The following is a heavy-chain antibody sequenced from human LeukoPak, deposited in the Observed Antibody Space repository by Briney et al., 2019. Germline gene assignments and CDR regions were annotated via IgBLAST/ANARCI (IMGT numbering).Heavy chain of an antibody. Sequence: SQTLSLTFAISGASVSSNSATWNWITQSPSRGLEWLGSTYYRSKWYNDYTESVKSRITINPDTTKNQFPLQLNSATPEDTAEYYCARGDYYDSSGYQRWFDPWGQGTLVIVSS. CDR2: TYYRSKWYN. V-gene: IGHV6-1*01. D-gene: IGHD3-22*01. CDR3: ARGDYYDSSGYQRWFDP. CDR1: GASVSSNSAT. J-gene: IGHJ5*02.